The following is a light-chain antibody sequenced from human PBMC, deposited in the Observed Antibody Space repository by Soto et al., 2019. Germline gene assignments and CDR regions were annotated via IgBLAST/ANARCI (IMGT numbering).Light chain of an antibody. CDR3: QQYNNWPPVT. J-gene: IGKJ1*01. CDR2: GAS. CDR1: QSVSSN. Sequence: EIVMTQSPATLSVSPGERATLSCRASQSVSSNVAWYQQKPGQAPRLLIYGASTRATGIPARFSGSGSGTEFTLTISSLQSEDFAVYYCQQYNNWPPVTFGQGTKVAIK. V-gene: IGKV3-15*01.